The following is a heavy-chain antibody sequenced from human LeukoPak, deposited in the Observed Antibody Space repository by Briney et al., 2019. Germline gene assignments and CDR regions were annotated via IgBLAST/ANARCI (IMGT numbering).Heavy chain of an antibody. Sequence: ASVKVSCKVSGYTLTELSMHWVRQAPGKGLEWMGGFDPEDGETIYAQKFQGRVTMTRDMSTSTVYMELSSLRSEDTAVYYCARVAAEVVGVPGAIGFGWLRRDYYYMDVWGKGTTVTVSS. CDR1: GYTLTELS. CDR3: ARVAAEVVGVPGAIGFGWLRRDYYYMDV. CDR2: FDPEDGET. J-gene: IGHJ6*03. V-gene: IGHV1-24*01. D-gene: IGHD2-2*02.